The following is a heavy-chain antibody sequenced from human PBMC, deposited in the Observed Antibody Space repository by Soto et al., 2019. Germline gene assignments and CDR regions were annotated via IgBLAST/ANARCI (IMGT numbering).Heavy chain of an antibody. D-gene: IGHD6-13*01. CDR3: ARAYIAAAGFDP. Sequence: SETLSLTCTVSGGSISSYYWSWIRQPPGKGLEWIGYIYYSGSTNYNPSLKSRVTISVDTSMNQFSLKLSSVTAADTAVYYCARAYIAAAGFDPWGQGTLVTVSS. CDR1: GGSISSYY. V-gene: IGHV4-59*01. CDR2: IYYSGST. J-gene: IGHJ5*02.